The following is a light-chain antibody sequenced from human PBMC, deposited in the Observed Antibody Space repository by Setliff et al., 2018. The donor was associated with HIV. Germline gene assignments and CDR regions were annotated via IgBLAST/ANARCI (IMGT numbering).Light chain of an antibody. CDR3: QVWDSSTDHYV. CDR2: YDS. J-gene: IGLJ1*01. V-gene: IGLV3-21*04. CDR1: NIGSKS. Sequence: SYELTQPPAVAVAPGKTARSTCGGKNIGSKSVHWHQQKPGQAPVLVIYYDSDRHSGIPERFSGSNSGNTATLTISRVEAGDEADYDCQVWDSSTDHYVVGTGTKVTVL.